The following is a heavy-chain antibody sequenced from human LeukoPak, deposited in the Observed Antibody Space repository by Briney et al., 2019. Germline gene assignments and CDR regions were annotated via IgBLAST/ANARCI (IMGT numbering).Heavy chain of an antibody. J-gene: IGHJ4*02. CDR1: GGSISSGGYY. CDR2: IFHTGNT. CDR3: AKGYSSSPGMFDY. Sequence: SETLSLTCTVSGGSISSGGYYWSWIRQPPGKGLEWIGYIFHTGNTYYNPSLKSRVTISVDTSKNRFSLKLSSVTAADTAVYYCAKGYSSSPGMFDYWGQGTLVTVSS. D-gene: IGHD6-13*01. V-gene: IGHV4-30-2*01.